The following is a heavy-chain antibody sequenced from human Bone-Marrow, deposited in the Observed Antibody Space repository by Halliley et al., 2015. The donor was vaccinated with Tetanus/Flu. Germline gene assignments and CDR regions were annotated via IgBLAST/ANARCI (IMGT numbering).Heavy chain of an antibody. CDR3: ARLRPRTDAIIDD. CDR1: GYVFATSW. V-gene: IGHV5-51*03. Sequence: QLVQSGAELKKPGESLTIPCQGFGYVFATSWIAWVRQKPGQGLEWMGVIYPDDSDVRYTPSFQGHVTISVAKSIATAYLHWSSLQTSDTAIYFCARLRPRTDAIIDDWGQGTLVTVSS. J-gene: IGHJ4*02. D-gene: IGHD2-2*02. CDR2: IYPDDSDV.